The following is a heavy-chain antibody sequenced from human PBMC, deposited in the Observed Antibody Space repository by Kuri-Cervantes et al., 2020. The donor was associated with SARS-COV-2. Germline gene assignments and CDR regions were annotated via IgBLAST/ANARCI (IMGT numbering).Heavy chain of an antibody. CDR1: GFTFSSYA. Sequence: GESLKISCAASGFTFSSYAMSWVRQAPGKGLEWASAISGSGGSTYYADSVKGRFTISRDNSKNTLYLQLNSLRAEDTAVYYCASSGWDYYDSSGYYYYYYGMDVWGQGTTVTVSS. J-gene: IGHJ6*02. CDR2: ISGSGGST. D-gene: IGHD3-22*01. V-gene: IGHV3-23*01. CDR3: ASSGWDYYDSSGYYYYYYGMDV.